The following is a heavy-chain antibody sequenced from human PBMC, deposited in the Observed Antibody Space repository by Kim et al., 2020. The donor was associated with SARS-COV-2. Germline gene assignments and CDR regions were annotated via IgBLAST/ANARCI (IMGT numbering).Heavy chain of an antibody. D-gene: IGHD6-13*01. CDR3: ARAAAGFWFDP. Sequence: NYAQRFQGRVTITADESTSTAYMGLSSLRSEDTAVYYCARAAAGFWFDPWGQGTLVTVSS. J-gene: IGHJ5*02. V-gene: IGHV1-69*01.